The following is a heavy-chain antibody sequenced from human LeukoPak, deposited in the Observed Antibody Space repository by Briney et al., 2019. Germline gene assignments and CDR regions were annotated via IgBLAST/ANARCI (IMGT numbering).Heavy chain of an antibody. CDR3: ARGPAGYN. J-gene: IGHJ4*02. V-gene: IGHV3-53*01. D-gene: IGHD1-1*01. CDR1: GFTVSSNH. Sequence: GGALRLSCAASGFTVSSNHMSWVRQAPGKGLEWVSVIYSGGSTDYADSVKGRFTISRDNLKNTLYLQMNSLRAEDTAVYYCARGPAGYNWGQGTLVTFSS. CDR2: IYSGGST.